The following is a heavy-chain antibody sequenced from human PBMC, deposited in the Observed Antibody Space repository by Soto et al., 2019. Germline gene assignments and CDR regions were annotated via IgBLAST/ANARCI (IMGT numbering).Heavy chain of an antibody. CDR1: GFTFGDYA. CDR3: TRGVGGYSSGWYDGVVPDAFDI. J-gene: IGHJ3*02. CDR2: IRSKAYGGTT. D-gene: IGHD6-19*01. Sequence: GGSLRLSCTASGFTFGDYAMSWFRQAPGKGLEWVGFIRSKAYGGTTEYAASVKGRFTISRDDSKSIAYLQMNSLKTEDTAVYYCTRGVGGYSSGWYDGVVPDAFDIWGQGTMVTVSS. V-gene: IGHV3-49*03.